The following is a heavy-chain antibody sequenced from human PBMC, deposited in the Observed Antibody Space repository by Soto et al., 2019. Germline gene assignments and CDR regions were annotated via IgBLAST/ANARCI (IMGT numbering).Heavy chain of an antibody. Sequence: SETLSLTCTVSGGSISSNNYFWGWIRQPPGKGLEWIGSVYYSGSAYYNPSLQSRVTISVDTSKNQFSLKLSSVTDADTAVYHCARRHRAFDPWSQGTLVTVSS. J-gene: IGHJ5*02. CDR3: ARRHRAFDP. V-gene: IGHV4-39*01. CDR1: GGSISSNNYF. CDR2: VYYSGSA.